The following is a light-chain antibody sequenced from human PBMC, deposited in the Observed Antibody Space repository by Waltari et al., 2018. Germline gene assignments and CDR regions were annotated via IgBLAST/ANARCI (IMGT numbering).Light chain of an antibody. Sequence: DIQMTQSPSSLSASVGDRVTITCQASQDISNFLNWYQQKPGKAPKLLIYDASNLKTGVPSRFSGGGSGTDFTFNINSLQPEDIATYYCQQYDDRPYTFGQGTKLEI. CDR3: QQYDDRPYT. CDR2: DAS. J-gene: IGKJ2*01. V-gene: IGKV1-33*01. CDR1: QDISNF.